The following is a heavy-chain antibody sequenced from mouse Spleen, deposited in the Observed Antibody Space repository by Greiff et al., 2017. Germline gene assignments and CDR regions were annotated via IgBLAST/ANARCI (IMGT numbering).Heavy chain of an antibody. V-gene: IGHV1-42*01. J-gene: IGHJ2*01. CDR3: ARNWFDY. CDR1: GYSFTGYY. CDR2: INPSTGGT. Sequence: VQLQQSGPELVKPGASVKISCKASGYSFTGYYMNWVKQSPEKSLEWIGEINPSTGGTTYNQKFKAKATLTVDKSSSTAYMQLKSLTSEDSAVYYCARNWFDYWGQGTTLTVSS. D-gene: IGHD4-1*01.